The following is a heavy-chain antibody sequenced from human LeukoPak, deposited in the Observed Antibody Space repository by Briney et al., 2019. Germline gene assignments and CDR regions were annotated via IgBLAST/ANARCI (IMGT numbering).Heavy chain of an antibody. CDR1: VGTFSSYA. Sequence: SVKVSCKSSVGTFSSYAISCVRQAPGQGLAWTGGSIPIFGTANYAQKFQERVSITASESTSTAYMELRSLRSEDTAVYYCARSGRASEIWGQGTMVTVSS. D-gene: IGHD2-15*01. V-gene: IGHV1-69*01. CDR3: ARSGRASEI. J-gene: IGHJ3*02. CDR2: SIPIFGTA.